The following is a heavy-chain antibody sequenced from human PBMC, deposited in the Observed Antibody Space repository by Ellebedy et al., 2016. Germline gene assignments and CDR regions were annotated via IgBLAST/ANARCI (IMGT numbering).Heavy chain of an antibody. CDR3: ARGNEIPGPEPLDN. D-gene: IGHD1-14*01. V-gene: IGHV3-66*01. J-gene: IGHJ4*02. CDR1: GFSFNDFS. CDR2: LYSGGTI. Sequence: GGSLRLSCVGSGFSFNDFSMNWVRQAPGKGLEWVATLYSGGTILYADSVKGRFTISRDNSKNTLYLQMNNLRAEDTALYYCARGNEIPGPEPLDNWGQGTLVTVSS.